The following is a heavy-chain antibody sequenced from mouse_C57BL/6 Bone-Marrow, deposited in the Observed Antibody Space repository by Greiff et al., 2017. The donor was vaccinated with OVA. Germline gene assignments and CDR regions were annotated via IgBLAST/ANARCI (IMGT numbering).Heavy chain of an antibody. J-gene: IGHJ4*01. CDR2: IDPSDSYT. Sequence: VQLQQPGAELVKPGASVKLSCKASGYTFTSYWMQWVKQRPGQGLEWIGEIDPSDSYTNYNQKFKGKATLTVDTSSSTAYMQLSSLTSEDSAVYYCSQEVYAMDYWGQGTSVTVSS. CDR3: SQEVYAMDY. V-gene: IGHV1-50*01. CDR1: GYTFTSYW.